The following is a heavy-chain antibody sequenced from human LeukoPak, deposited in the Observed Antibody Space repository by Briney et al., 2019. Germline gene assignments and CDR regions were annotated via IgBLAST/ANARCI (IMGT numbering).Heavy chain of an antibody. CDR2: IKSRTDGGTT. CDR1: GFTFSSAW. D-gene: IGHD5-24*01. J-gene: IGHJ4*02. V-gene: IGHV3-15*01. Sequence: GGSLRLSCAGSGFTFSSAWMTWVRQTPGKGLEWVGHIKSRTDGGTTDYAAPVKGRFTVSREDSTNTVYLQMNSLKTEDSAVYYCATEFYRNGYNFWGQGTLVTVSS. CDR3: ATEFYRNGYNF.